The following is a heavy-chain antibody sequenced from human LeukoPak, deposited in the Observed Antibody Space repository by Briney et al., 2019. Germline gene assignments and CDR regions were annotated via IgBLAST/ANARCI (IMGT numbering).Heavy chain of an antibody. V-gene: IGHV3-74*01. CDR3: GSLTVVARDH. D-gene: IGHD3-22*01. J-gene: IGHJ4*02. CDR2: INSDGSRT. CDR1: GFSFSTRW. Sequence: GGSLRLSCAASGFSFSTRWMHWVRQAPGKGLVCVAQINSDGSRTSYADSVKGRFTISRDNAKNTLYLEMISLRAEDTAVYYCGSLTVVARDHWGQGTLVTVSS.